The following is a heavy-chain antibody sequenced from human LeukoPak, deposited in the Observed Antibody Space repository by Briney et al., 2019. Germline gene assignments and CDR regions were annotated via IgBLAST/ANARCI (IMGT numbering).Heavy chain of an antibody. CDR1: GGSISSSNW. D-gene: IGHD6-13*01. V-gene: IGHV4-4*02. Sequence: SGTLSLTCAVSGGSISSSNWWSWVRQPPGKGLAWIGEIYHSGSTNYNPSLKSRVTISVDKSKDQFSLKLSSVTAADTAVYYCARVYYSSSYDYWYFDLWGRGTLVTVSS. J-gene: IGHJ2*01. CDR3: ARVYYSSSYDYWYFDL. CDR2: IYHSGST.